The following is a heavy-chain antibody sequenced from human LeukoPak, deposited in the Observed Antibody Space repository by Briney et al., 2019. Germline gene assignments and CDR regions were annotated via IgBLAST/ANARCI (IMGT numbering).Heavy chain of an antibody. J-gene: IGHJ4*02. Sequence: GASVKVSCKVSGYTLTELSMHWVRQAPGKGLEWMGGFDPEDGETIYAQKFQGRVTMTEDTSTDTAYMELGSLRSEDTAVYYCATVPANYYDSSGYSTSLDYWGQGTLVTVSS. CDR3: ATVPANYYDSSGYSTSLDY. CDR2: FDPEDGET. CDR1: GYTLTELS. D-gene: IGHD3-22*01. V-gene: IGHV1-24*01.